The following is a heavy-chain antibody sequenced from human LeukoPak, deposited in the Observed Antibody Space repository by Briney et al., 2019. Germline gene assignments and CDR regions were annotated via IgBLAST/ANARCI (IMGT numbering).Heavy chain of an antibody. Sequence: GGSLRLSCAASGFTFSNIWMSWVRQAPGKGLEWVGRTRNKANSYTTEYAASVKGRFTISRDDSKNSLYLQMNSLKTEDTAVYYCARDYSGGYGMDVWGQGTTVTVSS. CDR2: TRNKANSYTT. V-gene: IGHV3-72*01. D-gene: IGHD1-26*01. CDR1: GFTFSNIW. J-gene: IGHJ6*02. CDR3: ARDYSGGYGMDV.